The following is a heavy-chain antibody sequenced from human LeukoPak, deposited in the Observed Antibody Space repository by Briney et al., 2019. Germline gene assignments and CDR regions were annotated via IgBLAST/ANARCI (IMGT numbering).Heavy chain of an antibody. J-gene: IGHJ4*02. CDR2: INHSGST. D-gene: IGHD6-13*01. CDR1: GGSFSGYY. Sequence: SETLSLTCAVYGGSFSGYYWSWIRQPPGKGLEWIGEINHSGSTNYNPSLKSRVTISVDTSKNQFSLKLSSVTAADTAVYYCARGGIYSSSWYVDYWGQGTLVTVSS. CDR3: ARGGIYSSSWYVDY. V-gene: IGHV4-34*01.